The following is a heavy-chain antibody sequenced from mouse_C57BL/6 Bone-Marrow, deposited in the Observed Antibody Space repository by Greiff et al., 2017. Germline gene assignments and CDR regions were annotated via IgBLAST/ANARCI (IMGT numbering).Heavy chain of an antibody. CDR3: VRQGDYGSTWFAY. CDR2: IRSKSNNYAT. D-gene: IGHD1-1*01. Sequence: EVKVVESGGGLVQPKGSLKLSCAASGFSFNTYAMNWVRQAPGKGLEWVARIRSKSNNYATYYADSVKDRFTISRDDSESMLYLQMNNLKTEDTAMYYCVRQGDYGSTWFAYWGQGTLVTVSA. J-gene: IGHJ3*01. CDR1: GFSFNTYA. V-gene: IGHV10-1*01.